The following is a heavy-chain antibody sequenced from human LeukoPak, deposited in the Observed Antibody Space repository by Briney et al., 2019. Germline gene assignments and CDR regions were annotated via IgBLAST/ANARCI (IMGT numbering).Heavy chain of an antibody. V-gene: IGHV1-46*01. CDR2: INPSGGST. Sequence: ASVKVSCKASGYTFTSYYMHWVRQAPGQGLEWMGIINPSGGSTSYAQKFQGRVTMTRDTSTSTVYMELSSLRSEDTAVYYCARDYYGLGSYPPAFVYWGQGTLVTVSS. J-gene: IGHJ4*02. CDR1: GYTFTSYY. D-gene: IGHD3-10*01. CDR3: ARDYYGLGSYPPAFVY.